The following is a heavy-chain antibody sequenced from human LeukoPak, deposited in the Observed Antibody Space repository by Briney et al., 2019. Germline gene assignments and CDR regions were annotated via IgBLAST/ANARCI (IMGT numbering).Heavy chain of an antibody. CDR1: GGSFSGYY. CDR3: ARGGGRDGYKPPVDY. V-gene: IGHV4-34*01. Sequence: PSETLSLTCAVYGGSFSGYYWSWIRQPPGKGLEWIGEINHSGSTNYNPSLKSRVTISVDTSKNQFSLKLSSVTAADTAVYYCARGGGRDGYKPPVDYWGQGTLVTVSS. D-gene: IGHD5-12*01. CDR2: INHSGST. J-gene: IGHJ4*02.